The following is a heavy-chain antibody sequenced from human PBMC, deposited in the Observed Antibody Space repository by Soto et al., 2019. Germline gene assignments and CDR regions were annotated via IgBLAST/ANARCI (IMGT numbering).Heavy chain of an antibody. J-gene: IGHJ5*02. CDR2: INAANGNT. D-gene: IGHD2-21*02. CDR3: ARVRGPYWGGDCYPPTPNWFDP. CDR1: GYTFTTYA. Sequence: ASVKVSCKASGYTFTTYATHWVRQAPGQRLEWMGWINAANGNTKYSQKFQGRVTITRDTSASTAYMELSSLRSEDTAVYYCARVRGPYWGGDCYPPTPNWFDPWGQGTLVTVSS. V-gene: IGHV1-3*01.